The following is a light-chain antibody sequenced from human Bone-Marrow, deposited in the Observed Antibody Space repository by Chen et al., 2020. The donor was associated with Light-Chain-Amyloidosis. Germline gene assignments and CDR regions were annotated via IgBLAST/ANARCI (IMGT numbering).Light chain of an antibody. J-gene: IGLJ3*02. CDR2: DDS. CDR1: NIGSTS. CDR3: QVWDRSSDRPV. V-gene: IGLV3-21*02. Sequence: YVLTQPSSVSVAPGPTASIACGGNNIGSTSVHWYQQTPGQAPLLVVYDDSDRPSGIPERLSGSNSGNTATLTISRVEAGDEADYYCQVWDRSSDRPVFGGGTKLTVL.